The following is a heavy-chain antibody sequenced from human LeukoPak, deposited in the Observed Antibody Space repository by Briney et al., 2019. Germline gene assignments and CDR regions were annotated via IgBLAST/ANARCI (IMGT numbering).Heavy chain of an antibody. V-gene: IGHV4-30-4*08. Sequence: SQTLSLTCTVSGGSISSGDYYWSWIRQPPGKGLEWIGYIYYSGSTYYNPSLKSRVTISVDTSKNQFSLKLSSVTAADTAVYYCARVHIVVVWIARGAFDIWGQGTMVTVSS. D-gene: IGHD2-21*01. CDR3: ARVHIVVVWIARGAFDI. J-gene: IGHJ3*02. CDR2: IYYSGST. CDR1: GGSISSGDYY.